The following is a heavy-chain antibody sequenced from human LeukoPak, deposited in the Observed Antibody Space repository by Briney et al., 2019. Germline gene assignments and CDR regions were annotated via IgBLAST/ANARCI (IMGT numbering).Heavy chain of an antibody. CDR2: ISYDGSNE. CDR3: ARDLIQLWLRGFIGY. D-gene: IGHD5-18*01. J-gene: IGHJ4*02. Sequence: PGGSLRLSCAASGFTFSSYGMSWVRQAPGKGLEWVAIISYDGSNEYYADSVKGRFTISRDNSKNTLYLQMNSLRAADTAVYYCARDLIQLWLRGFIGYWGQGTLVTVSS. V-gene: IGHV3-30*03. CDR1: GFTFSSYG.